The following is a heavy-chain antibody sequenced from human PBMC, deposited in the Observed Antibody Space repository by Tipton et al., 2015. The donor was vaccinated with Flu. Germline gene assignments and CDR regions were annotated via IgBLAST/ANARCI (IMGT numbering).Heavy chain of an antibody. V-gene: IGHV3-69-1*02. CDR2: IYTDATT. D-gene: IGHD5-24*01. CDR1: GFSVADDY. Sequence: SLRLSCEASGFSVADDYMNWVRQVPDKGLEWVSSIYTDATTYYADSVKGRFNISRDNAKNSVYLRMNSLRAEDTAVYYCARWLQDNTYGLDVWGQGTTVTVSS. J-gene: IGHJ6*02. CDR3: ARWLQDNTYGLDV.